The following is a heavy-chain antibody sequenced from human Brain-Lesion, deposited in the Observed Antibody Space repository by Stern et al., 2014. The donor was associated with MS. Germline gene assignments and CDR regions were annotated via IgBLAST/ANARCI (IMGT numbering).Heavy chain of an antibody. CDR2: ISYDGSDN. Sequence: VQLVESGGGVVQPGRSLRLSCAASGFTFSYHAMHWVRQPPGKGLEGVAVISYDGSDNYYAGSVKGRFPLPRDNSKNTLYLQMNSLRAEDTAVYYCARGGAVTSSEYYFDYWGQGTLVTVSS. V-gene: IGHV3-30*01. CDR1: GFTFSYHA. D-gene: IGHD4-17*01. CDR3: ARGGAVTSSEYYFDY. J-gene: IGHJ4*02.